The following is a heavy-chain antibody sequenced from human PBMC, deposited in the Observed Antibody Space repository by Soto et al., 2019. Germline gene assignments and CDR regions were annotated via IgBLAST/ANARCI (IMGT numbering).Heavy chain of an antibody. CDR2: IGTAGDT. V-gene: IGHV3-13*01. J-gene: IGHJ4*02. CDR3: PRVMGRYCSGGSWHNFYY. D-gene: IGHD2-15*01. Sequence: PGGSLRLSCAASGFTFSSYDMHWVRQATGKGLEWVSAIGTAGDTYYPGSVKGRFTISRENAKNSLYLQMNSLRAGDTAVYYCPRVMGRYCSGGSWHNFYYWGQGTLVTVSS. CDR1: GFTFSSYD.